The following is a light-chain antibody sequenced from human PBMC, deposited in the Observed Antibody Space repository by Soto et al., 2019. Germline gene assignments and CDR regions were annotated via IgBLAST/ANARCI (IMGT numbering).Light chain of an antibody. CDR3: QRIT. CDR2: GAS. CDR1: QTVTSSY. V-gene: IGKV3-20*01. Sequence: IALTQSPGTLSLSPGERATLSCRASQTVTSSYLAWYQQKPGQAPRLLIYGASNRATGIPDRFSGSGSGTDFALTISRLEPEDSAVYYCQRITFGQGTRLEIK. J-gene: IGKJ5*01.